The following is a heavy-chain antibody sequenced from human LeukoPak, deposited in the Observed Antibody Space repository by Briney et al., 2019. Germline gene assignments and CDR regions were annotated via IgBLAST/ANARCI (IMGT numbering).Heavy chain of an antibody. CDR1: GYSFTSYW. D-gene: IGHD3-9*01. CDR3: ARSPKLNHETLTGFYADS. V-gene: IGHV5-51*03. CDR2: IYPGDSET. Sequence: PGESLKISCKASGYSFTSYWIGWVRQMPGKGLEWMGIIYPGDSETRYSPPFQGQVTISADRFSSTAYLQWGSLKSSDTAMYFCARSPKLNHETLTGFYADSWGQGTLVTVSS. J-gene: IGHJ4*02.